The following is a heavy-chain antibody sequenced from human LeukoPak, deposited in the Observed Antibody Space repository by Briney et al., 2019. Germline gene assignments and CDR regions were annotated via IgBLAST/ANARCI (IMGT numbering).Heavy chain of an antibody. V-gene: IGHV3-11*04. CDR3: AREPLGGSYIPSFDY. CDR2: ISSSGSTI. D-gene: IGHD1-26*01. Sequence: MAGGSLRLSCAASGFTFSDYYMSWIRQAPGKGLEWVSYISSSGSTIYYADSVKGRFTISRDNAKNSLYLQMNSLRAEDTAVYYCAREPLGGSYIPSFDYWGQGTLVTVSS. CDR1: GFTFSDYY. J-gene: IGHJ4*02.